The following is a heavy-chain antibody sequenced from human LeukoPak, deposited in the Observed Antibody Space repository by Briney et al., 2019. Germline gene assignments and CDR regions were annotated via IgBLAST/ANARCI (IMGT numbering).Heavy chain of an antibody. D-gene: IGHD2-15*01. J-gene: IGHJ4*02. Sequence: SVKVSCKASGGTLSSYAISWVRQAPGQGLEWMGGIIPIFGTANYAQKFQGRVTITADESTSTVYMELSSLRSEDTAVYYCAREAAPGFDYWGQGTLVTVSS. CDR3: AREAAPGFDY. V-gene: IGHV1-69*13. CDR2: IIPIFGTA. CDR1: GGTLSSYA.